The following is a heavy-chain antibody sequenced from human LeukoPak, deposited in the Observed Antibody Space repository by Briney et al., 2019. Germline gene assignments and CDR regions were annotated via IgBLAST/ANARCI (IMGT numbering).Heavy chain of an antibody. D-gene: IGHD6-19*01. J-gene: IGHJ4*02. V-gene: IGHV3-15*01. Sequence: GGSLRLPCAASGFTFSNAWMSWVRQAPGKGLEWVGRIKSKTDGGTTDYAAPVKGRFTISRDDSKNTLYLQMKSLKTEDTAVYYCTTDLSAVAGTFDYWGQGTLVTVSS. CDR1: GFTFSNAW. CDR3: TTDLSAVAGTFDY. CDR2: IKSKTDGGTT.